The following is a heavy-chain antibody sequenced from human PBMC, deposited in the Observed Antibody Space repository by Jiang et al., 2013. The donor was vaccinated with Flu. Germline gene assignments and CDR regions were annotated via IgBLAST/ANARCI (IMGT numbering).Heavy chain of an antibody. J-gene: IGHJ4*02. D-gene: IGHD3-16*01. V-gene: IGHV7-4-1*02. Sequence: SVKISCKASGYTFTTYAMNWVRQAPGQRPEWMGWINMYTGDPAYVEGFTGRFVFSLDTSASTAYLQINSLRAEDTAVYYCARHYVNSDFDYWGQGTLVTVSS. CDR1: GYTFTTYA. CDR2: INMYTGDP. CDR3: ARHYVNSDFDY.